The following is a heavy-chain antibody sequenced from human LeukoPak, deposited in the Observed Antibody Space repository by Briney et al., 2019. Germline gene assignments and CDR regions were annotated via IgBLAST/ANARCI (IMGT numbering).Heavy chain of an antibody. V-gene: IGHV1-8*01. Sequence: ASVKVSCKASGYTFTSYDINWVRQATGQGLEWMGWMNPNSGKTGYAQKFQGRVTVTRNTSISTAYMELSSLRSEDTAVYYCASEGWTGTFDIWGQGTMVTVSS. CDR2: MNPNSGKT. CDR1: GYTFTSYD. J-gene: IGHJ3*02. D-gene: IGHD3-10*01. CDR3: ASEGWTGTFDI.